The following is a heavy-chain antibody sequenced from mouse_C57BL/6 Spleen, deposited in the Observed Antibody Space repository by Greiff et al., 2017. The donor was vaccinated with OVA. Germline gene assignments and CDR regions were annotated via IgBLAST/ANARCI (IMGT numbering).Heavy chain of an antibody. J-gene: IGHJ4*01. CDR3: ARHEEYYSMDY. Sequence: QVQLKESGAELVKPGASVKLSCTASFYTFTESTIHWVKQRSGQGLEWIGWFYPGSGSIKYNENFKDKATLTADKSSSTVYMERSRLTSEDSAVYFCARHEEYYSMDYWGQGTSVTVSS. CDR2: FYPGSGSI. V-gene: IGHV1-62-2*01. CDR1: FYTFTEST.